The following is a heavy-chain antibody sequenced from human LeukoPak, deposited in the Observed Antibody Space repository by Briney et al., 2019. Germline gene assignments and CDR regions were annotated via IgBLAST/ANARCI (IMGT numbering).Heavy chain of an antibody. J-gene: IGHJ4*02. Sequence: GGSLRLSCAASGFTLSNNAMSWVRQAPGKGLEWVSALGSDGGRYYADSVKGRFTISRDNSKNTLYLEMNRLRSEDTAAYYCAKHILSWMLAYWAQRPLVTVSS. V-gene: IGHV3-23*01. CDR3: AKHILSWMLAY. D-gene: IGHD6-13*01. CDR2: LGSDGGR. CDR1: GFTLSNNA.